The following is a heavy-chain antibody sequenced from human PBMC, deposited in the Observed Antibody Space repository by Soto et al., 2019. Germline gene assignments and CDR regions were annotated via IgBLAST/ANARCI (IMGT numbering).Heavy chain of an antibody. Sequence: QVQLVQSGAEVKKPGASVKVSCKASGYTFTGSYMHWVRQAPGQGLEWMGWINPNSGNTGYAQKFQGRVTMTRNTSISTAYMELSSLRSEDTAVYYCARLRGDCSSTSCFYYYYYGMDVWGQGTTVTVSS. J-gene: IGHJ6*02. CDR2: INPNSGNT. D-gene: IGHD2-2*01. CDR3: ARLRGDCSSTSCFYYYYYGMDV. V-gene: IGHV1-8*02. CDR1: GYTFTGSY.